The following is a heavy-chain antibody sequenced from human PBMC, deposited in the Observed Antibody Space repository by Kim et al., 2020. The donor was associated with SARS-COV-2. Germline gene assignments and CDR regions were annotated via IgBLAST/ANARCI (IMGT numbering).Heavy chain of an antibody. Sequence: ASVKVSCKASGYTFTSYGISWVRQAPGQGLEWMGWISAYNGNTNYAQKLQGRVTMTTDTSTSTAYMELRSLRSDDTAVYYCARTPYDSSGYYFSGVDYWGQGTLVTVSS. CDR2: ISAYNGNT. J-gene: IGHJ4*02. CDR1: GYTFTSYG. V-gene: IGHV1-18*01. CDR3: ARTPYDSSGYYFSGVDY. D-gene: IGHD3-22*01.